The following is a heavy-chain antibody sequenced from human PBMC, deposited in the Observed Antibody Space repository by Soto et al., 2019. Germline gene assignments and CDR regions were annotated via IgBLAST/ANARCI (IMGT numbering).Heavy chain of an antibody. CDR1: GYTFTSYY. CDR3: ARAQDIVVVVAATRRKDAFDI. D-gene: IGHD2-15*01. CDR2: INPSGGST. V-gene: IGHV1-46*01. J-gene: IGHJ3*02. Sequence: ASVKVSCKASGYTFTSYYMHWVLQAPGQGLEWMGIINPSGGSTSYAQKFQGRVTMTRDTSTSTVYMELSSLRSEDTAVYYCARAQDIVVVVAATRRKDAFDIWGQGTMVTVSS.